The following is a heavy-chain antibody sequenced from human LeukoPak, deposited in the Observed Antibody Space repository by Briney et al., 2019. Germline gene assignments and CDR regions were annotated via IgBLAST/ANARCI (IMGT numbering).Heavy chain of an antibody. CDR3: ARWGSIAVARFDY. V-gene: IGHV4-59*01. CDR1: GGSISSYY. Sequence: KPSETLSLTCTVSGGSISSYYWSWIRQPPGKGVEWIGYIYYTGSTNYNPSLTSRVNISVDTSKNQFSLNLTSVTAADTAVYYCARWGSIAVARFDYWGQGTLVTVSS. J-gene: IGHJ4*02. CDR2: IYYTGST. D-gene: IGHD6-6*01.